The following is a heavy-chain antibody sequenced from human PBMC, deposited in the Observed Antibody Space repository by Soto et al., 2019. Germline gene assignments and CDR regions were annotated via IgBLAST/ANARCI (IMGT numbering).Heavy chain of an antibody. V-gene: IGHV3-30*18. Sequence: QVQLVESGGGVVQPGRSLRLSCAASGFTFSSYGMHWVRQAPGKGLEWVTVISFDGSNKYYADSVKGRFTTSRDISNNTLYLQMDRLRTEDTTVYYCAKDLGYSGSARGSHGMDVWGQGTTVTVSS. J-gene: IGHJ6*02. D-gene: IGHD3-10*01. CDR1: GFTFSSYG. CDR2: ISFDGSNK. CDR3: AKDLGYSGSARGSHGMDV.